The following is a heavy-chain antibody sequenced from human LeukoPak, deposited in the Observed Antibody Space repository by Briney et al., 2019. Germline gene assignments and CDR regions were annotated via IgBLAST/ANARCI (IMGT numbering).Heavy chain of an antibody. CDR1: GGSICRGNYY. CDR3: AREQTTGFDQ. CDR2: IYSSGST. D-gene: IGHD4-17*01. V-gene: IGHV4-61*02. Sequence: SQTLSLTCTVSGGSICRGNYYWSWIRQPAGKGLEWMGRIYSSGSTSYNPSLKNPLTISLDKTKNQVSLKLTSVTAADTAMYVCAREQTTGFDQWGQGTLVTVSS. J-gene: IGHJ4*02.